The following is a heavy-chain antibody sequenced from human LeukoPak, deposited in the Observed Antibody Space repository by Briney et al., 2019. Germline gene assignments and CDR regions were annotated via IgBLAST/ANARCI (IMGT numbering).Heavy chain of an antibody. CDR1: GESFDDHF. Sequence: SETLSLTCVVSGESFDDHFWGWIRQPPGKGLEWIGEINRKGITNYNPSLKSRVTLSIDTSKNQFSLELTSVTAADTAMYYCARGRTYHYDSSSYCLDYWGQGALATVSS. CDR2: INRKGIT. J-gene: IGHJ4*02. V-gene: IGHV4-34*01. CDR3: ARGRTYHYDSSSYCLDY. D-gene: IGHD3-22*01.